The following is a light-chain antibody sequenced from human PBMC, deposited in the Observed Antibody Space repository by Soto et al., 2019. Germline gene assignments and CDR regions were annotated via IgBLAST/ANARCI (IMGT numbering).Light chain of an antibody. CDR3: QQFSSYPLT. J-gene: IGKJ4*01. Sequence: VMTQSPATLSASPGERATLSCRTSQSVSSNLAWYQQRPGQAPRLLIYGASTRATGIPARFSGGGSGTDFTLTISRLEPEDFAVYYCQQFSSYPLTFGGGTKVDI. CDR1: QSVSSN. V-gene: IGKV3-15*01. CDR2: GAS.